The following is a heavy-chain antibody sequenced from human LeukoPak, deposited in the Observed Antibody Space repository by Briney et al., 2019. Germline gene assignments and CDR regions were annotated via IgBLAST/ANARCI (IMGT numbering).Heavy chain of an antibody. Sequence: SAVKVSCKASGYTFSNYYIHWLRQAPREGLEWMGRINANIGRTMHAQNFEGRVTVTKDTAIVTAYFDLKRRRYDGTAVDDCTTIGVFGVGILHAMAVWGQGTPVTASS. CDR1: GYTFSNYY. V-gene: IGHV1-2*06. D-gene: IGHD3-3*02. CDR3: TTIGVFGVGILHAMAV. J-gene: IGHJ6*02. CDR2: INANIGRT.